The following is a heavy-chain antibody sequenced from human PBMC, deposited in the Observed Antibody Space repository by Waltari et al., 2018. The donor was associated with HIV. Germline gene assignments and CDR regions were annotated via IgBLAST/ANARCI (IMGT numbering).Heavy chain of an antibody. CDR2: IYHSGST. CDR1: GYSISSGYY. V-gene: IGHV4-38-2*01. D-gene: IGHD2-15*01. Sequence: QVQLQESGPGLVKPSETLSLTCAVSGYSISSGYYWGWIRQPPGKGLEWIGSIYHSGSTYYNPYLKSRVTISVDTSKNQFALKLSSVTAADTAVYYCARQIQCSGGSCHDAYFDYWGQGTLVTVSS. CDR3: ARQIQCSGGSCHDAYFDY. J-gene: IGHJ4*02.